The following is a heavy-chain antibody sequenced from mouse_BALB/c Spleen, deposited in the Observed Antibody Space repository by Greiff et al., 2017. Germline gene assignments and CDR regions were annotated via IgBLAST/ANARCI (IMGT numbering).Heavy chain of an antibody. V-gene: IGHV3-2*02. D-gene: IGHD2-4*01. Sequence: VQLKESGPGLVKPSQSLSLTCTVTGYSITSDYAWNWIRQFPGNKLEWMGYISYSGSTSYNPSLKSRISITRDTSKNQFFLQLNSVTTEDTATYYCARDYDYDGTDAMDYWGQGTSVTGSS. CDR2: ISYSGST. CDR1: GYSITSDYA. CDR3: ARDYDYDGTDAMDY. J-gene: IGHJ4*01.